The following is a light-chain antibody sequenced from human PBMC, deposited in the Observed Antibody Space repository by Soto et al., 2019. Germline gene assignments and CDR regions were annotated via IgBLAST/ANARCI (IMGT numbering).Light chain of an antibody. Sequence: ILLTQSPGTLSLSPGERATLSCRASQSVSNNYLAWYQQIPGQAPRLRIYDASNRATGIPARFSGSGSGTDFTLTISSLEPEDFAVYSCQQRSNWPPSFGQGTRLEIK. CDR1: QSVSNNY. V-gene: IGKV3-11*01. CDR3: QQRSNWPPS. J-gene: IGKJ5*01. CDR2: DAS.